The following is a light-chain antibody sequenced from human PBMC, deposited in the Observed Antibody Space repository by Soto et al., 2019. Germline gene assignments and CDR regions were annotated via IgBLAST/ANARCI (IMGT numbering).Light chain of an antibody. J-gene: IGKJ3*01. V-gene: IGKV1-12*01. Sequence: DIQMTQSPSSISASVGDRVNNTCRASQDISSWLGWYQQKPGKAPKLLIYAASSLQSGAPSRSSGSGSGTDFTLTIISLQPEDFATYYCQQANSPFTFGPGTKVEIK. CDR3: QQANSPFT. CDR1: QDISSW. CDR2: AAS.